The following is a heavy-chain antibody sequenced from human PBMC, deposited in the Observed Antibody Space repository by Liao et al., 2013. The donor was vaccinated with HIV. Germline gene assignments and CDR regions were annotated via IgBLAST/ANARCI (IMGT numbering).Heavy chain of an antibody. V-gene: IGHV4-34*01. CDR3: ARGRGTSAFDI. J-gene: IGHJ3*02. CDR1: GGSFSDYY. Sequence: QVQLQESGPGLLKPSETLSLTCAVYGGSFSDYYWSWIRQSPGKGLEWIGEIDHSGSSNYNPSLKSRVTISVDTSKNQFSLRLSSVTAADTAVYYCARGRGTSAFDIWGQGTMVTVSS. CDR2: IDHSGSS. D-gene: IGHD1-1*01.